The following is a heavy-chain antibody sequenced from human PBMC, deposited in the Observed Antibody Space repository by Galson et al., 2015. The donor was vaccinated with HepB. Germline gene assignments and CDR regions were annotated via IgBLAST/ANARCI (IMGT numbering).Heavy chain of an antibody. D-gene: IGHD2-2*01. J-gene: IGHJ4*02. CDR3: AKGGVKGGGALVPAAIY. CDR2: INPSGGST. CDR1: GYTFTSYY. V-gene: IGHV1-46*03. Sequence: SVKVSCKASGYTFTSYYMHWVRQAPGQGLEWMGIINPSGGSTSYAQKFQGRVTMTRDTSTSTVYMELSSLRSEDTAVYYCAKGGVKGGGALVPAAIYWGQGTLVTVSS.